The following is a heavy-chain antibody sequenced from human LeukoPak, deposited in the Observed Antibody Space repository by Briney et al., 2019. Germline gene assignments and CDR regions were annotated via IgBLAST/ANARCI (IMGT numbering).Heavy chain of an antibody. J-gene: IGHJ2*01. CDR3: ARGGGDTAMPYWYFDL. CDR1: GGSISSSSYY. V-gene: IGHV4-39*07. Sequence: SETLSLTCTVSGGSISSSSYYWGWIRQPPGKGLEWIGSIYYSGSTYYNPSLKSRVTISVDTSKNQFSLKLSSVTAADTAVYYCARGGGDTAMPYWYFDLWGRGTLVTVSS. CDR2: IYYSGST. D-gene: IGHD5-18*01.